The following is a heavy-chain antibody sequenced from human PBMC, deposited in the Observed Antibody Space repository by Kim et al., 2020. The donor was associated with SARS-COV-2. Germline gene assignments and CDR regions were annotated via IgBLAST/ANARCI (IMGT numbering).Heavy chain of an antibody. D-gene: IGHD3-10*01. V-gene: IGHV4-61*02. CDR3: ARGGNWMDV. CDR2: IYTSGST. CDR1: GGSISSGSYY. J-gene: IGHJ6*02. Sequence: SETLSLTCTVSGGSISSGSYYWSWIRQPAGKGLEWIGRIYTSGSTNYNPSLKSRVTISVDTSKNQFSLKLSSVTAADTAVYYCARGGNWMDVWGQGTTVTVSS.